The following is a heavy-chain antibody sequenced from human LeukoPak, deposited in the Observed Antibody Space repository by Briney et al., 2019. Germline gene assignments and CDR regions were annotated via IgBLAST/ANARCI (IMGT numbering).Heavy chain of an antibody. CDR2: ITWNGDST. CDR1: GFTFDDYA. V-gene: IGHV3-43D*03. Sequence: GGSLRLSCAASGFTFDDYAMHWVRQAPGKGLEWISLITWNGDSTDYADSVKGRFTISRDNSKNSLYLQMNSLRAEDTALYYCAKDLYGGNSRWGQGTLVTVSS. D-gene: IGHD4-23*01. CDR3: AKDLYGGNSR. J-gene: IGHJ4*02.